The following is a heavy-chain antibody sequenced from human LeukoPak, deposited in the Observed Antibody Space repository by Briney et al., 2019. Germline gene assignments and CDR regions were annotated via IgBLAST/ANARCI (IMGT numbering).Heavy chain of an antibody. CDR1: GYTFTGYY. CDR3: ARGRNSVYYFNVVAPSYFDY. D-gene: IGHD3-22*01. Sequence: ASVKVSCKASGYTFTGYYMHWVRQAPGQGLEWMGRINPNSGGTNYAQKFQGRVTMTRDTSINTAYMDLSRQRSDDTAVYYCARGRNSVYYFNVVAPSYFDYWGQGTLVTVSS. J-gene: IGHJ4*02. V-gene: IGHV1-2*06. CDR2: INPNSGGT.